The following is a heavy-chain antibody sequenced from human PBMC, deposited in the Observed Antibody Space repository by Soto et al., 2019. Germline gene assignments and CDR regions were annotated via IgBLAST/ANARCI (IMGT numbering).Heavy chain of an antibody. CDR3: ARVGIAAAGGWTAFDI. CDR2: IYYSGST. Sequence: SETLSLTCTVSGGSISSGGYCWSWIRQHPGKGLEWIGYIYYSGSTYYNPSLKSRVTISVDTPKNQFSLKLSSVTAADTAVYYCARVGIAAAGGWTAFDIWGQGTMVTVSS. D-gene: IGHD6-13*01. J-gene: IGHJ3*02. CDR1: GGSISSGGYC. V-gene: IGHV4-31*03.